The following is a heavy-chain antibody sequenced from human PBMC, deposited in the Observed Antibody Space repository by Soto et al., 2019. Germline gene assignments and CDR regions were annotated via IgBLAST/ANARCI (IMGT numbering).Heavy chain of an antibody. Sequence: GASVKVSCKASGYTFTSYGISWVRQAPGQGLEWMGWISAYNGNTNYAQKLQGRVTMTTDTSTSTAYMELRSLRSDDTAVYYCARDRRITYYDFWSGYQYGGYYYYSMDVWGQGTTVTVSS. V-gene: IGHV1-18*04. CDR3: ARDRRITYYDFWSGYQYGGYYYYSMDV. CDR2: ISAYNGNT. J-gene: IGHJ6*02. D-gene: IGHD3-3*01. CDR1: GYTFTSYG.